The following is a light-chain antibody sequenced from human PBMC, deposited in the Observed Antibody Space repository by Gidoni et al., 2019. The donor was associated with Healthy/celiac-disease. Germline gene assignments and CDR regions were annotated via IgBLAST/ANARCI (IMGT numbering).Light chain of an antibody. J-gene: IGLJ2*01. CDR2: SDS. CDR1: NIGSKN. Sequence: SYELTQPLSVSVALGQTARITCGGNNIGSKNVHWYQQKPGQAPVLVIYSDSNRPSGIPERFSGSNSGNTATLTISRAQAGDEADYYCQVCDSSTLVFGGWTKLTVL. V-gene: IGLV3-9*01. CDR3: QVCDSSTLV.